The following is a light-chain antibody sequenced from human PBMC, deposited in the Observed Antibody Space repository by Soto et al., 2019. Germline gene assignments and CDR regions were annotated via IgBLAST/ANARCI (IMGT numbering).Light chain of an antibody. J-gene: IGLJ2*01. CDR2: EVT. Sequence: QSALTRPASVSGSPGQSITISCTGTSSDVGKYNFVSWYRQHPGKVPKLIIFEVTKRPSGVSNRFSGSRSGNTASLTISGLQTEDEADYYCCLYGGSSNYVVFGGGTKLTVL. CDR1: SSDVGKYNF. V-gene: IGLV2-23*02. CDR3: CLYGGSSNYVV.